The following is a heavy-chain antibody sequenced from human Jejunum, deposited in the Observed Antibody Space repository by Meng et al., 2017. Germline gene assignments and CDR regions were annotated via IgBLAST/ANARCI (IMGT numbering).Heavy chain of an antibody. Sequence: SETLSLTCTVSGGYMTAYYWSWIRQPPGRGLEWIGYIYNTGSPNYNPSLKSRVTISIDTSRSQFSLQVNSVTAADTAVYYCARAQFDPYLARYFDYWGQGTLVTVSS. D-gene: IGHD3-10*01. CDR1: GGYMTAYY. J-gene: IGHJ4*02. CDR3: ARAQFDPYLARYFDY. V-gene: IGHV4-59*01. CDR2: IYNTGSP.